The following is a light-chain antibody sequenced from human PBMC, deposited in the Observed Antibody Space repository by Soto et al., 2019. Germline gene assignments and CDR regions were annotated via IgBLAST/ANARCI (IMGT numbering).Light chain of an antibody. J-gene: IGKJ4*01. CDR1: LGVYSY. Sequence: AIRMTQSPSSFSASTGDTVTITCRASLGVYSYLAWYQQKPGKVPKLLIYGASTLQSGVPSRFSGSESGTDFTLTISRLQSEDSATYYRKQYYSYPLTFGGGTKMKIK. CDR3: KQYYSYPLT. CDR2: GAS. V-gene: IGKV1-8*01.